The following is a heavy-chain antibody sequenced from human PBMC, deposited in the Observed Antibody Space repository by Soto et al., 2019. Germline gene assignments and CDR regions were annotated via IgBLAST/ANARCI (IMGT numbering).Heavy chain of an antibody. CDR3: AKDGEIVPAAERSALDY. CDR1: GFTFSSYA. J-gene: IGHJ4*02. Sequence: GESLKISCAASGFTFSSYAMSWVRQAPGKGLEWVSAISGSGGSTYYADSVKGRFTISRDNSKNTLYLQMNSLRAEDTAVYYCAKDGEIVPAAERSALDYWGQGTLVTVSS. D-gene: IGHD2-2*01. V-gene: IGHV3-23*01. CDR2: ISGSGGST.